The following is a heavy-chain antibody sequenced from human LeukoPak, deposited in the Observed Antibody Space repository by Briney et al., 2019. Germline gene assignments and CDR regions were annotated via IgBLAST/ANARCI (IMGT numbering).Heavy chain of an antibody. J-gene: IGHJ3*02. V-gene: IGHV3-74*01. CDR2: INRDGSST. D-gene: IGHD4-23*01. CDR1: GFTLSNFW. CDR3: AKDGPEGKRVFDI. Sequence: PGGSLRLSCAASGFTLSNFWMHWVRQTPGKGLVWVSRINRDGSSTNYVDSVKGRFTISRDNAKNTLYLQMNSLRDEDTAVYYCAKDGPEGKRVFDIWGQGTMVTVSS.